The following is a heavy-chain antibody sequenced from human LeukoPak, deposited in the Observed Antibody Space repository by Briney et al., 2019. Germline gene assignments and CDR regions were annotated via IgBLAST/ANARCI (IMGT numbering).Heavy chain of an antibody. CDR1: GGSFSGYY. V-gene: IGHV4-34*01. Sequence: PSETLSLTCAVYGGSFSGYYWSWIRQPPGKGLEWIGEINHSGSTNYNPSLKSRVTISVDTSKNQFSLKLSSVTAADTAVYYCARDMDYYDSSGYYLYGMDVWGQGTTVTVSS. CDR2: INHSGST. CDR3: ARDMDYYDSSGYYLYGMDV. J-gene: IGHJ6*02. D-gene: IGHD3-22*01.